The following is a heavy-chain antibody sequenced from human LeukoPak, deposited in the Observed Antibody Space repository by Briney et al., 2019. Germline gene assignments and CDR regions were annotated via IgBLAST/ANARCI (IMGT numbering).Heavy chain of an antibody. CDR3: ARPTVGATRGLDY. V-gene: IGHV4-39*01. J-gene: IGHJ4*02. CDR1: GGSISSSSYY. D-gene: IGHD1-26*01. Sequence: PSGTLSLTCTVSGGSISSSSYYWGWIRQPPGKGLEWIGSIYYSGTTYYNPSLKSRVTISVDTSKSQFSLKLSSVTAADTAIYYCARPTVGATRGLDYWGQGILVTVSS. CDR2: IYYSGTT.